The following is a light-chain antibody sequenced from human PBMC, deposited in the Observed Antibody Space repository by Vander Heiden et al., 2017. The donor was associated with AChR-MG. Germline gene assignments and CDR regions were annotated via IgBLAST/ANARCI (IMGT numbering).Light chain of an antibody. CDR1: QTIKSH. CDR2: AAS. V-gene: IGKV1-39*01. J-gene: IGKJ2*01. Sequence: DIQMTQSPSSLSASVGDRVTITCRASQTIKSHLNWYQQKPGKAPKLLIYAASIWQSGVSSRFSGIGSGTDFTLTISSLEPEDFATYYCQQSYNAPYTFGQGTKLEIK. CDR3: QQSYNAPYT.